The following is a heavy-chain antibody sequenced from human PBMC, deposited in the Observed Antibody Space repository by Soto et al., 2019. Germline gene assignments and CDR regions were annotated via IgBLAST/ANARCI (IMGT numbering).Heavy chain of an antibody. Sequence: PGVSLRLSSAASGFTFISYAMHWVRQSPGKGLEWVAVISYDGSNKYYADSVKGRFTISRDNSKNTLYLQMNSLGAEDTAVYYCARDSPEEIIAAAGTGIDYWGQGTLVTVSS. CDR2: ISYDGSNK. D-gene: IGHD6-13*01. V-gene: IGHV3-30-3*01. CDR1: GFTFISYA. J-gene: IGHJ4*02. CDR3: ARDSPEEIIAAAGTGIDY.